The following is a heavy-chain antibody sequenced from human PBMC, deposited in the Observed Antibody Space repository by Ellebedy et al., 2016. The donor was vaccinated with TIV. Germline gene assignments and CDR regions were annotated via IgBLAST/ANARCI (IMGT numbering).Heavy chain of an antibody. CDR3: ARGVGRLVHRAEYFQH. CDR2: IYYSGST. J-gene: IGHJ1*01. V-gene: IGHV4-59*12. D-gene: IGHD3-9*01. Sequence: MPSETLSLTCTVSGVSISNYYWSWIRQPPGKGLEWIGYIYYSGSTNYNPSLKSRVTISVDTSKNQFSLKLSSVTAADTAVYYCARGVGRLVHRAEYFQHWGQGTLVTVSS. CDR1: GVSISNYY.